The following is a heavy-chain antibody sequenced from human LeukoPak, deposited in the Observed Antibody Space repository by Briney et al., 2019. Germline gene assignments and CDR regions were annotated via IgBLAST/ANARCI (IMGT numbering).Heavy chain of an antibody. V-gene: IGHV4-34*01. J-gene: IGHJ3*02. CDR3: ARGCWGAYCGGDLDDAFDI. CDR1: GGSFSGYY. CDR2: INHSGST. Sequence: SETLSLTCAVYGGSFSGYYWSWIRQPPGKGLEWIGEINHSGSTNYNPSLKNRVTISVDTSKNQFSLKLSSVTAADTAVYYCARGCWGAYCGGDLDDAFDIWGQGTMVTVSS. D-gene: IGHD2-21*02.